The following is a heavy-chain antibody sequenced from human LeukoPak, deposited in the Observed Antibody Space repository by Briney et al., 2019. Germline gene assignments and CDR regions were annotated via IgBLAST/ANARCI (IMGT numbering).Heavy chain of an antibody. CDR1: GGSFSGYY. D-gene: IGHD3-22*01. Sequence: SETLSLTCAVYGGSFSGYYWSWIRQPPGKGLEWIGEINHSGSTNYNPSLKSRVTISVGTSKNQFSLKLSSVTAADTAVYYCARDDSSGYYYDYWGQGTLVTVSS. CDR2: INHSGST. J-gene: IGHJ4*02. CDR3: ARDDSSGYYYDY. V-gene: IGHV4-34*01.